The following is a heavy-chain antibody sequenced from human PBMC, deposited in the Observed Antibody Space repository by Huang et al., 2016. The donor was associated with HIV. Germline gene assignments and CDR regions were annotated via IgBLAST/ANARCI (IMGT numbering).Heavy chain of an antibody. CDR1: GFSFSSYS. V-gene: IGHV3-21*01. J-gene: IGHJ4*02. D-gene: IGHD6-13*01. Sequence: EVQLVESGGGLVKPGGSLRLSCAASGFSFSSYSINWVRQGAGKGLEVVSSITGGSSFIDYADSVKGRFTISRDNAKNSLYLQMNSLRAEDTAVYYCARDVIAAAGKYFDYWGQGTLVTVSS. CDR2: ITGGSSFI. CDR3: ARDVIAAAGKYFDY.